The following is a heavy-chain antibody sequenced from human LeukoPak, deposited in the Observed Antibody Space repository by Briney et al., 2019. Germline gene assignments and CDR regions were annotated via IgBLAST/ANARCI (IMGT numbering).Heavy chain of an antibody. D-gene: IGHD5-12*01. V-gene: IGHV3-48*01. J-gene: IGHJ6*03. CDR3: VRQDDSGYDSYYYYMDV. CDR2: FSSSSSTI. Sequence: GGSLRLSCAASGFTFRRYSMNWVRQAPGKGLEWVSYFSSSSSTIYYADSVKGRFTISRDNAENSLYLQMNSLRVEDTAVYHCVRQDDSGYDSYYYYMDVWGKGTTVTVSS. CDR1: GFTFRRYS.